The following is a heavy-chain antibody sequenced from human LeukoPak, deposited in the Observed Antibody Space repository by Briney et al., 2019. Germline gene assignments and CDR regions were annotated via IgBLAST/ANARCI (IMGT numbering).Heavy chain of an antibody. D-gene: IGHD6-13*01. CDR2: MNPNSGNT. V-gene: IGHV1-8*01. J-gene: IGHJ4*02. CDR1: GYTFTSYD. Sequence: ASVKVSCKASGYTFTSYDINWVRQATGQGLEWMGWMNPNSGNTGYAQKFQGRVTMTRNTSISTAYMELSSLRSEDTAVYYCARGRALAAVKNGDHWGQGTLVTVSS. CDR3: ARGRALAAVKNGDH.